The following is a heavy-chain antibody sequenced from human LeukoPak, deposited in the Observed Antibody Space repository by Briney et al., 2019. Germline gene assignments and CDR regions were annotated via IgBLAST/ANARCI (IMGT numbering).Heavy chain of an antibody. D-gene: IGHD6-25*01. V-gene: IGHV1-8*01. CDR1: GYTFTDYD. CDR3: GRVTSGVRYNWFDP. Sequence: GASVKVSCKTSGYTFTDYDINWVRQAPGQGLEWMGYIHPSSGYRESAQKFEGRVTMTRNVSTGTAYMALSSLTSEDTAVYYCGRVTSGVRYNWFDPWGQGTLITVSS. J-gene: IGHJ5*02. CDR2: IHPSSGYR.